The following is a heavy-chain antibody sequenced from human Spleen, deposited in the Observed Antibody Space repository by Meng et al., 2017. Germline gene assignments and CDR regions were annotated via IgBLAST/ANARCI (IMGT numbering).Heavy chain of an antibody. Sequence: QVQLHESGPGLVKPSQTLSLTYIVSGGSISSGAYSWTWIRQPPGKGLEWIGEINHSGSTNYNPSLKSRVTISVDTSKNQFSLKLSSVTAADTAVYYCARGWGGYSYGAFDYWGQGTLVTVSS. CDR2: INHSGST. V-gene: IGHV4-30-4*07. CDR3: ARGWGGYSYGAFDY. CDR1: GGSISSGAYS. D-gene: IGHD5-18*01. J-gene: IGHJ4*02.